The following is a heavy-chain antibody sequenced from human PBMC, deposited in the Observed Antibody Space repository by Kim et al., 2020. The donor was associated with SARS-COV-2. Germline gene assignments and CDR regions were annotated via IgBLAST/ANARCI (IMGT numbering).Heavy chain of an antibody. D-gene: IGHD3-10*01. CDR1: GFTFSSYS. CDR2: ISSSSSTI. CDR3: ARDGSGSYYNFNWFDP. V-gene: IGHV3-48*02. J-gene: IGHJ5*02. Sequence: GGSLRLSCAASGFTFSSYSMNWVRQAPGKGLEWVSYISSSSSTIYYADSVKGRFTISRDNAKNSLYLQMNSLRDEDTAVYYCARDGSGSYYNFNWFDPWGQGTLVTVSS.